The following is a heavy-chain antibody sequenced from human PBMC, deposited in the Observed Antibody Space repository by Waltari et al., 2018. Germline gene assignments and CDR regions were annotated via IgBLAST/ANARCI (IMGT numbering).Heavy chain of an antibody. J-gene: IGHJ3*02. D-gene: IGHD6-19*01. CDR3: AVHSSGWYRLDAFDI. CDR2: INPNSGGT. Sequence: QVQLVQSGAEVKKPGASVKVSCKASGYTFTGYYMHWVRQAPGQGLEWMGWINPNSGGTNYAQKFRGRVTMTRDTSISTAYMELSRLRSDDTAVYYYAVHSSGWYRLDAFDIWGQGTLVTVSS. CDR1: GYTFTGYY. V-gene: IGHV1-2*02.